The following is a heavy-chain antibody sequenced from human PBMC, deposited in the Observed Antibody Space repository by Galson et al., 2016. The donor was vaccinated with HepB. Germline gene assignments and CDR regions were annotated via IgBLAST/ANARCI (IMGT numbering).Heavy chain of an antibody. Sequence: SETLSLTCTVSGDSIYSSNYYWGWIRQPPGKGLQWIGNIYYSGSTYYNPSLKSRVTISVATSKNQFSLKVRSVTAADTAVYFCASSDGYNRLGYWGQGILVTV. CDR3: ASSDGYNRLGY. V-gene: IGHV4-39*01. CDR2: IYYSGST. D-gene: IGHD5-24*01. J-gene: IGHJ4*02. CDR1: GDSIYSSNYY.